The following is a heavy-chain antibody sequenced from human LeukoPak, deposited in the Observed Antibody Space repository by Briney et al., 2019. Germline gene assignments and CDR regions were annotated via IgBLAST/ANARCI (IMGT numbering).Heavy chain of an antibody. CDR1: GFTFSSYW. CDR3: ARDYYGSGSCPLFDY. D-gene: IGHD3-10*01. V-gene: IGHV3-74*01. Sequence: GGSLRLSCAASGFTFSSYWMHWVRHAPGKGLVWVSRINSDGSSTSYADSVKGRFTISRDNAKNTLYLQMNSLRAEDTAVYYCARDYYGSGSCPLFDYWGQGTLVTVSS. J-gene: IGHJ4*02. CDR2: INSDGSST.